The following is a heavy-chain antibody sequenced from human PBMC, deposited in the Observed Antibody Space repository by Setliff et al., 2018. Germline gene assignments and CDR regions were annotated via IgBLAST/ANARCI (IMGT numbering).Heavy chain of an antibody. Sequence: SVKVSCKASGGTFSSYAISWVRQAPGQGLEWMGGIIPILGIADYAQKFQGWVTMTRDTSTSTAYMELRSLRSDDTAVYYCARDPYSSSWYNWFDPWGQGTLVTVSS. CDR3: ARDPYSSSWYNWFDP. V-gene: IGHV1-69*10. CDR2: IIPILGIA. D-gene: IGHD6-13*01. J-gene: IGHJ5*02. CDR1: GGTFSSYA.